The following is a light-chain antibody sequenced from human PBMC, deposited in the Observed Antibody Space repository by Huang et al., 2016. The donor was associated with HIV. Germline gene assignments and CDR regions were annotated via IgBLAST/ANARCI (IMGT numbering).Light chain of an antibody. CDR1: QSLVHSDGNTY. V-gene: IGKV2-30*02. J-gene: IGKJ2*01. CDR3: MQGTHWPL. Sequence: DVVMTQSPLSLPVTLGQPASISCRSSQSLVHSDGNTYVNWFQQGPVQSPRRLIYKVSNRDSGVPDRVSGSGSGTDFTLKISRVEAEDVGVYYCMQGTHWPLFGQGTKLEIK. CDR2: KVS.